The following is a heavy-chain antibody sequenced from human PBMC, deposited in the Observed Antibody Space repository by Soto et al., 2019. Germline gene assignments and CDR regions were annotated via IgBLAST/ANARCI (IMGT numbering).Heavy chain of an antibody. Sequence: QVQLVESGGGVVQPGRSLTLSCAASGFTFRNYAMHWVRQAPGKGLEWVATISYDGDNNYYQDSVQGRFTISRDTSNNSLYLHMNSLRPEATAVYDCARPWGQLSTYYYGMDTWCQGTTVTVAS. CDR1: GFTFRNYA. V-gene: IGHV3-30-3*01. CDR2: ISYDGDNN. CDR3: ARPWGQLSTYYYGMDT. J-gene: IGHJ6*02. D-gene: IGHD3-16*01.